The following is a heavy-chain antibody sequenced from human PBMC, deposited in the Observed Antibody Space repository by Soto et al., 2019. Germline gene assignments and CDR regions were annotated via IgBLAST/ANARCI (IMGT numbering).Heavy chain of an antibody. CDR3: SRENWFQDY. CDR2: IKNDGSEQ. D-gene: IGHD3-10*01. Sequence: DVQLVESGGGLVQPGGSLRLSCAASGFTFSTYYMTWVRQAPGKGLERVASIKNDGSEQYYVDSVKGRFTISRDNAKNSLYLQMNSLRAGDTALYYCSRENWFQDYWGQGTRVTVSS. V-gene: IGHV3-7*03. CDR1: GFTFSTYY. J-gene: IGHJ4*02.